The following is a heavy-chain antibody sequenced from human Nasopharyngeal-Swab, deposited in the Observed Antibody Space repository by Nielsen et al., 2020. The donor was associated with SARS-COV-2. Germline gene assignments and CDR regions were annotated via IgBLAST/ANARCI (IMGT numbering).Heavy chain of an antibody. V-gene: IGHV1-69*13. CDR2: IIPIFGTA. CDR1: GGTFSSYA. D-gene: IGHD6-6*01. J-gene: IGHJ6*02. Sequence: SVKVSCKASGGTFSSYAINWVRQAPGQGLEWMGGIIPIFGTANYAQKFQVRVTITADESTSTAYMELSSLRSEDTAVYYCARGLSEYSSSSDVSGYYYGMDVWGQGTTVTVSS. CDR3: ARGLSEYSSSSDVSGYYYGMDV.